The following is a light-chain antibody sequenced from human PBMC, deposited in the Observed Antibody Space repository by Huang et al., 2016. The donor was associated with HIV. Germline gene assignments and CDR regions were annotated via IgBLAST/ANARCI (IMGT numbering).Light chain of an antibody. CDR2: DSS. CDR3: QQRSDWPAIT. Sequence: EIVLTQSPATLSLSPGESAILSCRASQSVRYYLAWYQQKPGQAPRLLIYDSSNRATGIPARFSGSGSDTDFTLIIGSLEPEDSAVYYCQQRSDWPAITFGQGTRLEIK. J-gene: IGKJ5*01. V-gene: IGKV3-11*01. CDR1: QSVRYY.